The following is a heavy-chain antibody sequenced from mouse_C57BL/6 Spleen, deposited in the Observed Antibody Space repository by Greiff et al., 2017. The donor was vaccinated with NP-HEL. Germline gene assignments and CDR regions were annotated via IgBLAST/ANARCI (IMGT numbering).Heavy chain of an antibody. J-gene: IGHJ4*01. D-gene: IGHD1-1*01. V-gene: IGHV2-5*01. CDR1: GFSLTSYG. CDR2: IWRGGST. CDR3: AKGPHYYGSSYDAMDY. Sequence: QVQLQQSGPGLVQPSQSLSITCTVSGFSLTSYGVHWVRQSPGKGLEWLGVIWRGGSTDYNAAFMSRLSITKDNSKSQVFFKMNSLQADDTAIYYCAKGPHYYGSSYDAMDYWGQGTSVTVSS.